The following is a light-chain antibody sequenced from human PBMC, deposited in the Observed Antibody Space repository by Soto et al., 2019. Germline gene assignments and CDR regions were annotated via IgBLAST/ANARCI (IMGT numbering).Light chain of an antibody. CDR2: GDN. V-gene: IGLV3-10*01. J-gene: IGLJ2*01. CDR3: YSTDSSNSRGV. CDR1: ALPKKN. Sequence: SYELTQPPSVSVSQGQTARITCSGDALPKKNAYWYQQRSGQAPVLVIYGDNKRPSGIPERFSVSSSGTVATLTISGAQVEDEADYFCYSTDSSNSRGVFGGGTKLTVL.